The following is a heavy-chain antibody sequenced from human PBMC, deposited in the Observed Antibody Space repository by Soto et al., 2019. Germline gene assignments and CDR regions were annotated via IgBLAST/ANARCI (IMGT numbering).Heavy chain of an antibody. J-gene: IGHJ4*02. CDR3: ARGGRSSPYFDD. CDR2: IYYSGST. Sequence: QVQLQESGPGLVKPSQTLSLTCTVSGGSISSGGYYWSWIRQHPGKGLEWIGYIYYSGSTYYNPSLKGRVTISVDTSKKQSSLKLSSVTAADTAVYYCARGGRSSPYFDDWGQGTLVTVSS. V-gene: IGHV4-31*03. D-gene: IGHD6-13*01. CDR1: GGSISSGGYY.